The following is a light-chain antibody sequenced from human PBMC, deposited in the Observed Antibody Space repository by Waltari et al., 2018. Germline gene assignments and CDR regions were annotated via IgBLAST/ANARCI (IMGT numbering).Light chain of an antibody. J-gene: IGLJ3*02. V-gene: IGLV1-44*01. CDR3: AVWDDSLNGWV. CDR2: SSN. CDR1: SSNIGSNT. Sequence: PGQRVTISCSGSSSNIGSNTVNWYQQLPGTAPKLLIYSSNQRPSGVPDRFSGSKSGTSASLAISGLQSEDEADYYCAVWDDSLNGWVFGGGTKLTVL.